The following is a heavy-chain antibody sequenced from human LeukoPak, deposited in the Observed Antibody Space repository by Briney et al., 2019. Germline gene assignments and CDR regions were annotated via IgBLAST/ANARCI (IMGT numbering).Heavy chain of an antibody. J-gene: IGHJ4*02. CDR3: ARQYSSSSGFVDY. Sequence: GGSLRLSCAASGFTVSSNYMSWVRQAPGKGLEWVSVIYSGGSTYYADSVKGRFTISRDNSKNTLYLQMNSLRAEDTAVYYCARQYSSSSGFVDYWGQGTLVTVSS. CDR1: GFTVSSNY. V-gene: IGHV3-53*01. D-gene: IGHD6-6*01. CDR2: IYSGGST.